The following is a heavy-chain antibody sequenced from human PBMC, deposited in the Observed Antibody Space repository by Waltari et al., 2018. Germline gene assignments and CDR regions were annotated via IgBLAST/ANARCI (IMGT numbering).Heavy chain of an antibody. D-gene: IGHD2-15*01. CDR3: ARARDIVVVVAAPNWFDP. V-gene: IGHV4-34*01. J-gene: IGHJ5*02. CDR2: INHSGST. Sequence: QVQLQQWGAGLLKPSETLSLTCAVYGGSFSGYYWSWIRQPPGKGLEWIGEINHSGSTNYNPSLKSRVTISVDTSKNQFSLKLSSVTAADTAVYYCARARDIVVVVAAPNWFDPWGQGTLVTVSS. CDR1: GGSFSGYY.